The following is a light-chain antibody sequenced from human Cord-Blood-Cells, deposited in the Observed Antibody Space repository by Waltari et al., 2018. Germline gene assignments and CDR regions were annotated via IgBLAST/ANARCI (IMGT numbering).Light chain of an antibody. CDR3: SSYTSSSTWV. J-gene: IGLJ3*02. CDR1: SSDVGGYNS. CDR2: DVS. Sequence: QSALTQPASASASPRQPITFSCTGTSSDVGGYNSVSWYQQHPGKAPKLMIYDVSNRPSGVSNRFSGSKSGNTASLTISGLQAEDEADYYCSSYTSSSTWVFGGGTKLTVL. V-gene: IGLV2-14*03.